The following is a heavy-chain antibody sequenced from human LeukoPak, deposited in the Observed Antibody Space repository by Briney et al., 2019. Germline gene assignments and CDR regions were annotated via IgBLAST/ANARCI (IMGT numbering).Heavy chain of an antibody. D-gene: IGHD6-19*01. Sequence: GESLRLSCAASGFTFDDYAMHWVRQAPGKGLEWVSLISWDGGSTYYADSVKGRFTISRDNSKNSLYLQMNSLRAEDTALYYCAKDKDISGWYYYMDVWGKGTTVTVSS. CDR3: AKDKDISGWYYYMDV. CDR2: ISWDGGST. J-gene: IGHJ6*03. V-gene: IGHV3-43D*03. CDR1: GFTFDDYA.